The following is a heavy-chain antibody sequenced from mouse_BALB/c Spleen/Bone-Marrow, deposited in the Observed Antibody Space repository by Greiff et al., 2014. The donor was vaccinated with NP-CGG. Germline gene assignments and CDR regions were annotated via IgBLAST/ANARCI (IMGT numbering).Heavy chain of an antibody. J-gene: IGHJ1*01. D-gene: IGHD2-3*01. Sequence: QVQLQQSGPGLVAPSQSLSITCTVSGFSLTSYGVHWVRQPPGKGLEWLGVIWAGGSTNYNSALMSRLSIGKDNTKGQVFLKMNSLQTNDTALYYCARVYLWYFDVWGAGTTVTVSS. CDR2: IWAGGST. CDR1: GFSLTSYG. V-gene: IGHV2-9*02. CDR3: ARVYLWYFDV.